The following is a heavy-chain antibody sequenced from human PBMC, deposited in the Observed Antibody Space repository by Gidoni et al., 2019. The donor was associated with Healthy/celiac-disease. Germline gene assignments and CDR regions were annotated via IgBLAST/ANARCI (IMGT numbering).Heavy chain of an antibody. CDR2: ISWNSGSI. J-gene: IGHJ4*02. V-gene: IGHV3-9*01. CDR3: AKEIRSITMVRGPFDY. CDR1: GFPFADYA. Sequence: EVQLVASGGGLVQPGRSLRLSCAAPGFPFADYAIHWVRQAPGKGLEWVSGISWNSGSIGYADSVKGRFTISRDNAKNSLYLQMNSLRAEDTALYYCAKEIRSITMVRGPFDYWGQGTLVTVSS. D-gene: IGHD3-10*01.